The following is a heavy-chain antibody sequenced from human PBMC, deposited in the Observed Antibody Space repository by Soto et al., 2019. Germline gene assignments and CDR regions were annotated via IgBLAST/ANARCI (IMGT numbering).Heavy chain of an antibody. J-gene: IGHJ3*02. CDR1: GYTFTSYG. D-gene: IGHD3-3*01. CDR3: ARDQLQYYDFWSGSNRLDI. V-gene: IGHV1-18*01. CDR2: ISAYNGNT. Sequence: QVQLVQSGAEVKKPGASVKVSCKASGYTFTSYGISWVRQAPGQGLEWMGWISAYNGNTNYAQKLQRRVTMTTDTSTSTAYMELRSLRSDDRAVYYCARDQLQYYDFWSGSNRLDIWGQGTMVTVSS.